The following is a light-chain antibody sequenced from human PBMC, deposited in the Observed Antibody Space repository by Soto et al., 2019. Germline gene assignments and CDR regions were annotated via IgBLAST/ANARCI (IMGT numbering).Light chain of an antibody. CDR2: DVS. Sequence: QSALTQPASVSGAPGQSITISCTGTSSDVGGYNYVSWYQQHPGKAPKLMIYDVSNRPSGVSPRCSGSKSGNTASLTISGLQAEDEADYYCRSYTRSSAYVFGTGTKVTVL. V-gene: IGLV2-14*01. CDR1: SSDVGGYNY. J-gene: IGLJ1*01. CDR3: RSYTRSSAYV.